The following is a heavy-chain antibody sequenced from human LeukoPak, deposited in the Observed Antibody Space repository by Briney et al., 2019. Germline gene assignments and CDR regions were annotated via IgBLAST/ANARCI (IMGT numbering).Heavy chain of an antibody. D-gene: IGHD3-3*01. CDR3: ASSNYDFWSGYLY. V-gene: IGHV3-30-3*01. Sequence: PGRSLRLSCAASGFTFSSYAMHWVRQAPGKGLEWVAVISYDGSNKYYADSVKGRFTISRDNSKNTLYLQMNSLRAEDTAVYYCASSNYDFWSGYLYWGQGTLVTVSS. J-gene: IGHJ4*02. CDR2: ISYDGSNK. CDR1: GFTFSSYA.